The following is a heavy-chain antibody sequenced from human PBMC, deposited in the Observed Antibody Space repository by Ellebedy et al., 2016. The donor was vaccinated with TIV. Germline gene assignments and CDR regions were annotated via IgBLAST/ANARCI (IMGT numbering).Heavy chain of an antibody. J-gene: IGHJ6*02. V-gene: IGHV1-69*13. CDR3: ARDQSPAASDYYYYGMDV. CDR2: IIPIFGTA. D-gene: IGHD2-2*01. CDR1: GGTFSSYA. Sequence: SVKVSCXASGGTFSSYAISWVRQAPGQGLEWMGGIIPIFGTANYAQKFQGRVTITADESTSTAYMELSSLRSEDTAVYYCARDQSPAASDYYYYGMDVWGQGTTVTVSS.